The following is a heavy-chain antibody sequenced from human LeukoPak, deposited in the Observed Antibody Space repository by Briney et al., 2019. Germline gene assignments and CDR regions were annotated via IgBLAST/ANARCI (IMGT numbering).Heavy chain of an antibody. CDR1: GSSFSTFW. V-gene: IGHV5-51*01. Sequence: GESLKISCKSSGSSFSTFWLGWVRQMPGKGLEWMGIIHPGDSDTRTNPSFQDQVTISADTSINTAYLQWSSLKASDTAMYYCARHRRNDYTRGWYEDYWGQGTLVTVSS. CDR3: ARHRRNDYTRGWYEDY. D-gene: IGHD6-19*01. J-gene: IGHJ4*02. CDR2: IHPGDSDT.